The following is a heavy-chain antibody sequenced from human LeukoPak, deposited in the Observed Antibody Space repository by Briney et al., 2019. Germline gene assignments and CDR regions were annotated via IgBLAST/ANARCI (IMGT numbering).Heavy chain of an antibody. CDR1: GGSISSYY. CDR3: ARSAWPTYNFDH. J-gene: IGHJ4*02. Sequence: SETLSLTCTVSGGSISSYYWSWIRQPAGKGLEWIGRIYTSGSTNYNPSLKSRVTISVDTSKNQFSLKLSSVIAADTAIYYCARSAWPTYNFDHWGQGTLVTVSS. V-gene: IGHV4-4*07. D-gene: IGHD5-24*01. CDR2: IYTSGST.